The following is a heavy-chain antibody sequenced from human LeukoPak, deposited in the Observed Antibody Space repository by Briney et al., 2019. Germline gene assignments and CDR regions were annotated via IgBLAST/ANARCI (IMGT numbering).Heavy chain of an antibody. J-gene: IGHJ4*02. CDR2: IRYDGSNK. Sequence: GGSLRLSCAASGFTFSSYGMHWVRQAPGKGLEWVAFIRYDGSNKYYADSVEGRFTISRDNSKNTLYLQMNSLRAEDTAVYYCAKEKHDFWSGYYGRGITTLFDYWGQGTLVTVSS. CDR1: GFTFSSYG. V-gene: IGHV3-30*02. D-gene: IGHD3-3*01. CDR3: AKEKHDFWSGYYGRGITTLFDY.